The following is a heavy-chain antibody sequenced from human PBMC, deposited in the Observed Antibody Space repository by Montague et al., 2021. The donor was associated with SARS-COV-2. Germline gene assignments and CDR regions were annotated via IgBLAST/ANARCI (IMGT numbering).Heavy chain of an antibody. V-gene: IGHV4-39*01. Sequence: SETLSLTRTVSGGSISSSSYYWVWIRQPPGKGLEWIGSIYYSGSTYYNPSLKSRVTISVDTSKNQFSLKLSSVTAADTAVYYCARHSPFTIFGVVTTPGWFDPWGQGTLATVSS. CDR2: IYYSGST. CDR3: ARHSPFTIFGVVTTPGWFDP. J-gene: IGHJ5*02. CDR1: GGSISSSSYY. D-gene: IGHD3-3*01.